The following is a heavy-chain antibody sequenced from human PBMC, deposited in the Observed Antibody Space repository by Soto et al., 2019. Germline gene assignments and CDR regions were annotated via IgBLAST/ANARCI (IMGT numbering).Heavy chain of an antibody. CDR3: ASTYSSSSYWFDP. J-gene: IGHJ5*02. Sequence: QVTVKESGPVLVKPTETLTLTCTVSGFSLSNAGLGVSWIRQPPGKALEWLADIFSNDEKSYSTSLKSRLTISKDTSTSHVVPIMTNMDPVDTATYYCASTYSSSSYWFDPGGQRTLVTVSS. V-gene: IGHV2-26*04. D-gene: IGHD6-13*01. CDR1: GFSLSNAGLG. CDR2: IFSNDEK.